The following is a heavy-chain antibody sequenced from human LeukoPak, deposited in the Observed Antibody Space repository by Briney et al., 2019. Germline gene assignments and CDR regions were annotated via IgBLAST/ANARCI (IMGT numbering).Heavy chain of an antibody. CDR1: GFTFSSYS. Sequence: PGGSLRLSCAASGFTFSSYSMNWVRQAPGKGLEWVSYITSSSTIFYADSVKGRFTVSRDNAKNSLYLQMNSLRAEDTAVYYCASVRGGYWGQGTLVGVSS. CDR3: ASVRGGY. J-gene: IGHJ4*02. CDR2: ITSSSTI. D-gene: IGHD3-16*01. V-gene: IGHV3-48*01.